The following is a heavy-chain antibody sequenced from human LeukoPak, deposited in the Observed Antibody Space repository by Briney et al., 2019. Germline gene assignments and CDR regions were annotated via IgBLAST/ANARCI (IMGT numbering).Heavy chain of an antibody. CDR1: GYTLTGYY. CDR2: INPNSGGT. J-gene: IGHJ4*02. CDR3: ARGSDDFWSGYSPSY. D-gene: IGHD3-3*01. Sequence: ASVKVSCKASGYTLTGYYMHWVRQAPEQGLEWMVWINPNSGGTNYAQKFQGRVTMTRDTSISTAYMELSRLRSDDTAVYYCARGSDDFWSGYSPSYWGQGTLVTVSS. V-gene: IGHV1-2*02.